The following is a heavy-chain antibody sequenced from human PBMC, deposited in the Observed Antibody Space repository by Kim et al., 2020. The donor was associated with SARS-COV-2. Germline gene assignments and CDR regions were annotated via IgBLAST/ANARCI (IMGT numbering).Heavy chain of an antibody. V-gene: IGHV4-61*01. J-gene: IGHJ6*02. D-gene: IGHD5-12*01. CDR2: IYYSGST. CDR1: GGSVSSGSYY. CDR3: ARDRFWARRGYSGYDWGLGGMDV. Sequence: SETLSLTCTVSGGSVSSGSYYWSWIRQPPGKGLEWIGYIYYSGSTNYNPSLKSRVTISVDTSKNQFSLKLSSVTAADTAVYYCARDRFWARRGYSGYDWGLGGMDVWGQGTTVTVSS.